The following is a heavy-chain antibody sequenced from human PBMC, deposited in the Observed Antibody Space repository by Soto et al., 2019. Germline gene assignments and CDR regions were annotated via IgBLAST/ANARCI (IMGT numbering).Heavy chain of an antibody. J-gene: IGHJ4*02. V-gene: IGHV5-10-1*01. CDR3: ARQDDSSGYYSYFDY. CDR1: GYSFAGYW. D-gene: IGHD3-22*01. CDR2: IDPSDSQT. Sequence: PGESLRISCKGSGYSFAGYWITWVRQKPGKGLEWMGRIDPSDSQTYYSPSFGGHVTISVTKSITTVFLQWSSLRASDTAMYYCARQDDSSGYYSYFDYWAQGTLVTVSS.